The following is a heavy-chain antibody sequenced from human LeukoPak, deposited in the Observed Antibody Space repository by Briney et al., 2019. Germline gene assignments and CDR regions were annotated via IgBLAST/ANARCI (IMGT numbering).Heavy chain of an antibody. Sequence: SETLSLTCAVYGGSFSGYYWSWIRQPPGKGLERIGEINHSGSTNYNPSLKSRVTISVDTSKNQFSLKLNSVTAADTAVYYCARHGYSYGLFNYWGQGTLVTVSS. J-gene: IGHJ4*02. CDR1: GGSFSGYY. V-gene: IGHV4-34*01. CDR2: INHSGST. D-gene: IGHD5-18*01. CDR3: ARHGYSYGLFNY.